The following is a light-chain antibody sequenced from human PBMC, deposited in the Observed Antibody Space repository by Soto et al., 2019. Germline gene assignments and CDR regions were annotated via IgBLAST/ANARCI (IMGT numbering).Light chain of an antibody. CDR2: GNS. Sequence: QAVVTQPPSVSGAPGQRVTISCTGSSSNIGAGYDVHWYQQLPGTAPKLLIYGNSNRPSGVPDRFSGSKSGTSASLAITGLLAEDEADYYCQSSDSSLSGVVFGGGTKLTVL. CDR3: QSSDSSLSGVV. J-gene: IGLJ2*01. V-gene: IGLV1-40*01. CDR1: SSNIGAGYD.